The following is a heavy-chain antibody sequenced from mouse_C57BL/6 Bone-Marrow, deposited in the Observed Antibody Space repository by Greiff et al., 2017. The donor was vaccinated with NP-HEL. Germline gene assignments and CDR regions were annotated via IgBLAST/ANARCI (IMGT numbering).Heavy chain of an antibody. CDR3: ARSCYYGSSYGYFDY. CDR2: INPGSGGT. J-gene: IGHJ2*01. V-gene: IGHV1-54*01. Sequence: QVQLQQSGAELVRPGTSVKVSCKASGYAFTNYLIEWVKQRPGQGLEWIGVINPGSGGTNYNEKFKGKATLTADKSSSTAYMQLSSLTSEDSAVDFCARSCYYGSSYGYFDYWGQGTTLTVSS. CDR1: GYAFTNYL. D-gene: IGHD1-1*01.